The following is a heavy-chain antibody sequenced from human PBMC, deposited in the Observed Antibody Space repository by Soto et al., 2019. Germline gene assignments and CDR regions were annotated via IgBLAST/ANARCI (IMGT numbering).Heavy chain of an antibody. CDR3: ARPYSGSNSCHKWFDL. V-gene: IGHV1-2*02. J-gene: IGHJ5*02. Sequence: AASVKVSCKASGYIFTGYYMNWVRQAPGQGLEWMGGINPNSGGTNYAQKFQGRVTMTTDTSINTAYMELSRLRSDDTAVYYCARPYSGSNSCHKWFDLWGQGTLVTVSS. CDR2: INPNSGGT. D-gene: IGHD2-2*01. CDR1: GYIFTGYY.